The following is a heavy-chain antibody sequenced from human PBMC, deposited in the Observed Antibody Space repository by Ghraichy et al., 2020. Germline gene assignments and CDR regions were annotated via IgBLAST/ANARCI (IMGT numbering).Heavy chain of an antibody. D-gene: IGHD6-13*01. V-gene: IGHV4-59*08. CDR2: IYYSGST. Sequence: GSLRLSCTVSGDSISSYYWSWIRQPPGKGLEWIGYIYYSGSTNYNPSLKSRVTISVDASKNQFSLKLSSVTATDTAVYYCARRTAADFDYWGQGTLVTVSS. CDR3: ARRTAADFDY. J-gene: IGHJ4*02. CDR1: GDSISSYY.